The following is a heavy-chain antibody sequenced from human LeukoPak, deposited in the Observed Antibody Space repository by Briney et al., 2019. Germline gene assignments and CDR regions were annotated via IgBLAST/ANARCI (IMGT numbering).Heavy chain of an antibody. Sequence: PSETLSLTCTVSGGSISSYYWSWIRQPAGKGLEWIGRIYTSGSTNYNPSLKSRVTMSVDTSKNQFSLKLSSVTAADTAVYYCARYRIVVVPAYYYYMDVWGKGTTVTVSS. V-gene: IGHV4-4*07. CDR2: IYTSGST. J-gene: IGHJ6*03. D-gene: IGHD2-2*01. CDR3: ARYRIVVVPAYYYYMDV. CDR1: GGSISSYY.